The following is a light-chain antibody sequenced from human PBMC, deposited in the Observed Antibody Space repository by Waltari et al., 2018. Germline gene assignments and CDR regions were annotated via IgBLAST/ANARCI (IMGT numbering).Light chain of an antibody. CDR1: PSVLYSSNNKNY. V-gene: IGKV4-1*01. CDR3: QQYYSTPLT. CDR2: WAS. J-gene: IGKJ4*01. Sequence: DIVMTQSPDSLAVSLGERATINCKSSPSVLYSSNNKNYIAWYQQKPGQPPKLLIYWASTRESGVPDRFSGSGSGTDFTLTINSLQAEDVAVYYCQQYYSTPLTFGGGTKVEIK.